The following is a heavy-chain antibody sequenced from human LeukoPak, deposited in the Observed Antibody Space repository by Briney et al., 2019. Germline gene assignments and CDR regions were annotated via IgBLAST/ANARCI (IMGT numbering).Heavy chain of an antibody. V-gene: IGHV3-11*04. CDR1: RFTFYDYY. CDR2: ISSSGGTI. CDR3: ATLERGYAVAVDY. Sequence: GVTLRFSCAASRFTFYDYYMSWMRPAPVKGLEWVSYISSSGGTIYYADSVKGRFTISRDNAKNSLYLQMNSLRAEDTAVYYCATLERGYAVAVDYWGQGTLVTASS. D-gene: IGHD6-19*01. J-gene: IGHJ4*02.